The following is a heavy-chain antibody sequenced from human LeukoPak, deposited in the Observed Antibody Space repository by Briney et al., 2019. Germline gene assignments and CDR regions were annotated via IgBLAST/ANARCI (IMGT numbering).Heavy chain of an antibody. Sequence: SETLSLTCTVSGDSISTSNSYWGWIRQPPGKGLEWIGRIYYSGNTYYNASLKSRVTISVDTSKNQFSLKLTSVTAADTAVYYCARFVGYCSSTSCRNWFDPWGQGTLVTVSS. D-gene: IGHD2-2*01. CDR2: IYYSGNT. J-gene: IGHJ5*02. CDR1: GDSISTSNSY. CDR3: ARFVGYCSSTSCRNWFDP. V-gene: IGHV4-39*01.